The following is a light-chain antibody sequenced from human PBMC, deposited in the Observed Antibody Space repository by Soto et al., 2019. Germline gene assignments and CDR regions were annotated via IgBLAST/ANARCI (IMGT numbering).Light chain of an antibody. J-gene: IGLJ1*01. V-gene: IGLV1-44*01. CDR3: AAWDDSLNGFV. CDR1: SSNIGSNT. CDR2: TNN. Sequence: QSVLTQPPSASGAPGQRVTIPCSGSSSNIGSNTVNWYQQLPGTAPKPLIYTNNQRPSGVRDRFSGSRSGTSASLAISGLQSEDEADYYCAAWDDSLNGFVFGTGTKVTVL.